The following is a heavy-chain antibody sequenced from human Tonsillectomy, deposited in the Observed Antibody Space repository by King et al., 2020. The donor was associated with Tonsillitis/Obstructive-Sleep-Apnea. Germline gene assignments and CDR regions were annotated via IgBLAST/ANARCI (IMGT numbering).Heavy chain of an antibody. CDR1: GFTFTSSA. CDR2: IVVGSGNT. Sequence: MQLVQSGPEVKKPGTSVKVSCKASGFTFTSSAVHWVRQARGQRLEWIGWIVVGSGNTNYAQKFQERVTITRDMSTSTAYMELSSLRSEDTAVYYCAAEVGTAAGTWGQGTLVTVSS. CDR3: AAEVGTAAGT. V-gene: IGHV1-58*01. J-gene: IGHJ5*02. D-gene: IGHD6-13*01.